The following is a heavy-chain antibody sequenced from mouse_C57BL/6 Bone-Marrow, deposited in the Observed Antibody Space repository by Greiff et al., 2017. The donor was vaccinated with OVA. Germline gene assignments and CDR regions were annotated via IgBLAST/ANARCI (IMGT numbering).Heavy chain of an antibody. CDR3: ARGAYYVVY. Sequence: EVKLMESGPGLVKPSQSLSLTCSVSGYSITSGYSCNWIRQFPGNHLAWLGYISYDGSNNYNPSLKNRISITRDTSRNQFFLKLNSVTTEGTATYYGARGAYYVVYWGQGTTLTVSS. CDR1: GYSITSGYS. CDR2: ISYDGSN. V-gene: IGHV3-6*01. J-gene: IGHJ2*01.